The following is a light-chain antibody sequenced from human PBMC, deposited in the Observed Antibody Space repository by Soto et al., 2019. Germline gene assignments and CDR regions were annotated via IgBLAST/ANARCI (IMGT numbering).Light chain of an antibody. CDR3: QQYYHWPRT. Sequence: EVVVTQSPATPSVSPGERATLSCRASQSVSSNLAWYQQKPGQAPRLLIYAASTRATGIPARFSGSGSGTDFILTITSLQTEDFAVYYCQQYYHWPRTFGQGTKVDIK. J-gene: IGKJ1*01. CDR1: QSVSSN. CDR2: AAS. V-gene: IGKV3-15*01.